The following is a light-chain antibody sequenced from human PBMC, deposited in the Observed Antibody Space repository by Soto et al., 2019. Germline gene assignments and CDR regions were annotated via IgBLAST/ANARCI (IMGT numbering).Light chain of an antibody. V-gene: IGKV1-39*01. J-gene: IGKJ1*01. CDR2: AAS. CDR1: QSISTY. CDR3: QQSSSTPRT. Sequence: DIQMTQSPSSLSASLGDRVTITCRASQSISTYLSWYQQKPGEAPKLLIFAASSSQSGVPSRFSGSGSGTVFTLAISSLQPEDFATYYCQQSSSTPRTFGQGTKVQIK.